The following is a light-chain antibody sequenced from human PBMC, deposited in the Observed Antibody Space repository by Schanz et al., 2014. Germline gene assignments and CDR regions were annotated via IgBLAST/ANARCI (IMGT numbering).Light chain of an antibody. Sequence: QSVLTQPPSVSAAPGQKVTISCSGSGSNIGSKSVSWYQQLPGTAPKLLIFDNNQRPSGIPDRFSGSKSGTSATLGITGLQTGDEADYYCGTWDLSLSSVIFGGGTKVTVL. CDR1: GSNIGSKS. CDR2: DNN. J-gene: IGLJ2*01. V-gene: IGLV1-51*01. CDR3: GTWDLSLSSVI.